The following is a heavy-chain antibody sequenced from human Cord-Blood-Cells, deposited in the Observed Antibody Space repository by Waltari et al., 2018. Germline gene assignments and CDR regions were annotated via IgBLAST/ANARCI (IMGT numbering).Heavy chain of an antibody. CDR3: ARAGGSLYYYYGMDV. CDR2: IHYSGST. CDR1: GGSISSYY. D-gene: IGHD3-10*01. Sequence: QVQLQESGPGLVKPSETLSLTCTVSGGSISSYYWSWIRQPPGKGLEWIGYIHYSGSTNYNPSLKSRVTISVDTSKNQFSLKLSSVTAADTAVYYCARAGGSLYYYYGMDVWGQGTTVTVSS. J-gene: IGHJ6*02. V-gene: IGHV4-59*01.